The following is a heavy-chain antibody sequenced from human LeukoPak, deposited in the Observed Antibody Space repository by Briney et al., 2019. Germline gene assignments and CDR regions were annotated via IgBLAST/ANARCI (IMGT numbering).Heavy chain of an antibody. D-gene: IGHD6-6*01. CDR2: ISGSGGSS. Sequence: PGGSLRLSCAASGFTFSSYSMNWVRQAPGKGLDWVSGISGSGGSSYYAESVKGRFTISRDNSKNTLYLQMNSLRAEDTAVYYCAKDRTSSPGAYWGQGTLVTVSS. CDR1: GFTFSSYS. CDR3: AKDRTSSPGAY. V-gene: IGHV3-23*01. J-gene: IGHJ4*02.